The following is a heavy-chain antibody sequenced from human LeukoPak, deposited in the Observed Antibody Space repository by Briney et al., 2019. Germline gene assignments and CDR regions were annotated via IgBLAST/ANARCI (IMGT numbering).Heavy chain of an antibody. J-gene: IGHJ4*02. D-gene: IGHD2/OR15-2a*01. CDR3: ATQILLCHYY. CDR2: ILYSGST. CDR1: GGSFSGYY. Sequence: SETLSLTCAVYGGSFSGYYWSWIRQPPGKGLEWIGTILYSGSTYYNPSLKSRVTISVGPSKNQFSLNLSSVTAADTAVYYCATQILLCHYYWGQGTLVTVSS. V-gene: IGHV4-34*12.